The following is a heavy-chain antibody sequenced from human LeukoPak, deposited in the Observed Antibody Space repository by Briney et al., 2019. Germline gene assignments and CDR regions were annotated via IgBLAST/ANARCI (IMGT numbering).Heavy chain of an antibody. D-gene: IGHD4-17*01. J-gene: IGHJ5*02. Sequence: SVRSSCKTSVGTFISYAISWVRQAPGHGGVCMGGSTAIFGTANYAQKFQGRVTITADESTSTAYMELRSLRSEDTAVYYCSTGAYYGDYEGGWFDRWGQGTLVSVPS. CDR2: STAIFGTA. CDR3: STGAYYGDYEGGWFDR. CDR1: VGTFISYA. V-gene: IGHV1-69*13.